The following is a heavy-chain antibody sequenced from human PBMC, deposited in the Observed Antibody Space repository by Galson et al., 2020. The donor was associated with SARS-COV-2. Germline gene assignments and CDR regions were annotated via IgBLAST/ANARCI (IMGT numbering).Heavy chain of an antibody. V-gene: IGHV4-59*13. CDR1: AGSIINYY. CDR3: ARYTETYYSY. Sequence: SETLSLTCTVSAGSIINYYWSWIRQPPGGGLEWVGYIHSSGRAKYNPSLKSRVTMSVDTSENHFSLKLTSVTATDTAVYYCARYTETYYSYWGQGSLVTVSS. J-gene: IGHJ4*02. D-gene: IGHD1-26*01. CDR2: IHSSGRA.